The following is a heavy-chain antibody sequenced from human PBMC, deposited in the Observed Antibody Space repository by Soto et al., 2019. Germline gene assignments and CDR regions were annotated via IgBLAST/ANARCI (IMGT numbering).Heavy chain of an antibody. CDR3: ARPYYYGSGIVKH. D-gene: IGHD3-10*01. CDR2: IKQDGSEK. V-gene: IGHV3-7*05. J-gene: IGHJ4*02. CDR1: GFTFSGYW. Sequence: GGSQRLSYAASGFTFSGYWVSWVRQAPGKGLEWVANIKQDGSEKYYVDSVKGRFTISRDNAKNSLYLQMNSLRAEDTAVYYCARPYYYGSGIVKHWGQGTLVTVSS.